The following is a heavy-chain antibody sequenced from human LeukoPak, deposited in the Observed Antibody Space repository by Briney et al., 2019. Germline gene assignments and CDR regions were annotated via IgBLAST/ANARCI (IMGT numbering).Heavy chain of an antibody. Sequence: GGTLRLSCAASGFTFSSYGMHWVRQAPGKGLEWVAFIRYDGSNKYYADSVKGRFTISRDNSKNTLYLQMNSLRAEDTAVYYCAKEGTRVQLWSIPHYFDYRGQGTLVTVSS. V-gene: IGHV3-30*02. CDR3: AKEGTRVQLWSIPHYFDY. J-gene: IGHJ4*02. D-gene: IGHD5-18*01. CDR1: GFTFSSYG. CDR2: IRYDGSNK.